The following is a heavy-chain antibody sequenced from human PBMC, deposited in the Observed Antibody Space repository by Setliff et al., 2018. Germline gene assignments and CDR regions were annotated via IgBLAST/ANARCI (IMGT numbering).Heavy chain of an antibody. J-gene: IGHJ3*02. V-gene: IGHV1-69*05. Sequence: SVKVSCKASGGTFSSYAISWVRQAPGQGLGWMGGIIPIFGTANYAQKFQGRVTITTDESTSTAYMELSSLRSEDTAVYYCARDYYGSGNDAFDIWGQGTMVTVSS. CDR2: IIPIFGTA. D-gene: IGHD3-10*01. CDR3: ARDYYGSGNDAFDI. CDR1: GGTFSSYA.